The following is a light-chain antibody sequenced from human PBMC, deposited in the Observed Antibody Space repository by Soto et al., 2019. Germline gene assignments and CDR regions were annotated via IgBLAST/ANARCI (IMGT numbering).Light chain of an antibody. Sequence: QLVLTQSPSASASLGSSVKLTCTLSSGHSGYIIAWHQQQPGKAPRYLMKLEGSGSYNKGSGVPDRFSGFSSGADRYLTISNLQSEDEADYYCETWDSNTRVFGGGTKLTVL. V-gene: IGLV4-60*03. CDR3: ETWDSNTRV. CDR2: LEGSGSY. J-gene: IGLJ3*02. CDR1: SGHSGYI.